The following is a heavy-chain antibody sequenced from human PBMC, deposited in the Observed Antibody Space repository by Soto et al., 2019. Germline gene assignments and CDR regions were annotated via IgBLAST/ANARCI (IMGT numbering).Heavy chain of an antibody. D-gene: IGHD2-15*01. V-gene: IGHV3-30*18. CDR1: GFTFSSYG. CDR2: ISYDGSNK. Sequence: GGSLRLSCAASGFTFSSYGMHWVRQAPGKGLEWVAVISYDGSNKYYADSVKGRFTISRDNSKNTLYLQMNSLRAEDTAVYYCAKEVKDIVVVVPSGMDVWGQGTTVTVSS. CDR3: AKEVKDIVVVVPSGMDV. J-gene: IGHJ6*02.